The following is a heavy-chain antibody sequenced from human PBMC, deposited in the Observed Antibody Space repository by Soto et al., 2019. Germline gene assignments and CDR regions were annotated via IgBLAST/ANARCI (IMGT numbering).Heavy chain of an antibody. CDR2: ISSTTNYI. V-gene: IGHV3-21*06. CDR1: GFTFTRFS. J-gene: IGHJ4*02. Sequence: LRLSCAASGFTFTRFSMNWVRQAPGKGLEWVSSISSTTNYIYYGDSMKGRFTISRDNAKNSLYLEMNSLRAEDTAVYYCARESEDLTSNFDYWGQGTLVTSPQ. CDR3: ARESEDLTSNFDY.